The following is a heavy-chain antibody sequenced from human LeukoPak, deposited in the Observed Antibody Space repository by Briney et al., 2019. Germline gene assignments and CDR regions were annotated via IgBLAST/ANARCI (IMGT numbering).Heavy chain of an antibody. CDR3: ARDLSGVTGYTYGRGIDY. CDR2: IKGDGSGI. J-gene: IGHJ4*02. V-gene: IGHV3-74*01. D-gene: IGHD5-18*01. CDR1: GFTLSNYW. Sequence: GGSLRLSCAVSGFTLSNYWIHWVRQAPGKGLVWVSQIKGDGSGIQYADSVRGRFTISRDNAKTSLYLQMNSLRAEDTAVYYCARDLSGVTGYTYGRGIDYWGQGTLVTVSS.